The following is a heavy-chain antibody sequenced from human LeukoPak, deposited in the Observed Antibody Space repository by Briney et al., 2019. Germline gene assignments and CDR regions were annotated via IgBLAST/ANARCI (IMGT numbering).Heavy chain of an antibody. D-gene: IGHD3-22*01. CDR2: ISANGANT. V-gene: IGHV3-23*01. J-gene: IGHJ4*02. CDR3: AKYHNPDSTGPFH. Sequence: GGSLRLSCAAPEFTLGSYAMSWVRQAPGKGLDWVSGISANGANTHYAESVRGRFIISRDNSKNTLYLQMNSLRAGDTALYFCAKYHNPDSTGPFHWGQGTLVTVSS. CDR1: EFTLGSYA.